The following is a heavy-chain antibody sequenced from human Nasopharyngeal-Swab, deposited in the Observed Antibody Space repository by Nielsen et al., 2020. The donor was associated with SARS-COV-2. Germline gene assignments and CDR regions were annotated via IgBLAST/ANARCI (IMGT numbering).Heavy chain of an antibody. J-gene: IGHJ5*02. D-gene: IGHD3-10*01. V-gene: IGHV1-46*01. CDR2: INPSGGST. CDR3: ARARKAIYYYGSGSYYKGGVNWFDP. Sequence: WVRQAPGHGLEWMGIINPSGGSTSYAQKFQGRVTMTRDTSTSTVYMELSSLRSEDTAVYYCARARKAIYYYGSGSYYKGGVNWFDPWGQGTLVTVSS.